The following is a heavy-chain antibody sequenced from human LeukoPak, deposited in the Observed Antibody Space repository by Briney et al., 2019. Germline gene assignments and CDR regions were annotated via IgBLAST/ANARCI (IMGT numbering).Heavy chain of an antibody. J-gene: IGHJ6*02. D-gene: IGHD5-18*01. CDR3: TRGPIHLWLYDGTDV. Sequence: GGSLRLSCTASGFTFGDHAMSWVRQAPGKGLEWVGFIRSQAYRGATEYAASVKGRFIISRDDSKSIVYLQMSSLIVDDTAVYFCTRGPIHLWLYDGTDVWGQGTTVIVSS. CDR1: GFTFGDHA. CDR2: IRSQAYRGAT. V-gene: IGHV3-49*04.